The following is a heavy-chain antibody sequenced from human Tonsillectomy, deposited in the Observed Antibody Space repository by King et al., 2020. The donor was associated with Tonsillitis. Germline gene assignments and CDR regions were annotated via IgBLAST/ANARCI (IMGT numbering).Heavy chain of an antibody. CDR2: IFSNDEK. CDR1: GFSLSNARMG. J-gene: IGHJ6*01. CDR3: ARIKXXXVVXXTSXYXYGMXV. D-gene: IGHD3-3*01. V-gene: IGHV2-26*01. Sequence: TLKESGPVLVKPTETLTLTCTVSGFSLSNARMGVSWIRQPPGKALEWLAHIFSNDEKSYSTSLKSRLTISKDTSKSQVVLTMTNMDPVDTATYYCARIKXXXVVXXTSXYXYGMXVWGXXTTVTV.